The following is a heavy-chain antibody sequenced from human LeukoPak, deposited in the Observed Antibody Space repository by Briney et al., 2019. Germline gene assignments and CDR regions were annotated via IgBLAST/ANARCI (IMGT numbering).Heavy chain of an antibody. CDR2: MNPNSGNT. CDR3: ARVGTMVRGVTFRKANYYYYGMDV. Sequence: GASVKVSCKASGYTFTSYDINWVRQATGQGLEWMGWMNPNSGNTGYAQKFQGRVTMTRNTSISTANMELSSLRSEDTAVYYCARVGTMVRGVTFRKANYYYYGMDVWGQGTTVTVSS. D-gene: IGHD3-10*01. J-gene: IGHJ6*02. CDR1: GYTFTSYD. V-gene: IGHV1-8*01.